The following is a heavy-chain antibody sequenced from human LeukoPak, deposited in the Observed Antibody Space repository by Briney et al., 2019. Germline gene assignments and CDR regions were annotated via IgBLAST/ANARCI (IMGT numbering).Heavy chain of an antibody. D-gene: IGHD5-12*01. CDR3: AREGSSGQDWYALDI. CDR1: GFTFPGYY. Sequence: ASVRVSCKTSGFTFPGYYVQWARPAPGQGPEWVGWMYFNSGATRFAPKFQGRVTMTRDKSISTAYMEFSSLRSDDTAVYYCAREGSSGQDWYALDIWGQGTMLTVSS. V-gene: IGHV1-2*02. CDR2: MYFNSGAT. J-gene: IGHJ3*02.